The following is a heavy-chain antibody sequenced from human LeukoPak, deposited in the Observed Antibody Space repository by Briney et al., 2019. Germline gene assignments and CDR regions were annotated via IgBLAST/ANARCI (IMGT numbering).Heavy chain of an antibody. V-gene: IGHV3-74*01. J-gene: IGHJ4*02. CDR1: GFTVSSNY. CDR2: INSDGSST. CDR3: ARRWAVAAVDY. D-gene: IGHD6-19*01. Sequence: GGSLRLSCAASGFTVSSNYMSWVRRAPGKGPVWVSRINSDGSSTDYADSVKGRFTISRDNAKNTLYLQMNSLRTEDTAVYYCARRWAVAAVDYWGQGTLVTVSS.